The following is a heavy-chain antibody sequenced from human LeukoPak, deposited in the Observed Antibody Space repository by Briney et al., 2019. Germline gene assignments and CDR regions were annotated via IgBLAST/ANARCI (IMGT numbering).Heavy chain of an antibody. D-gene: IGHD2-21*02. Sequence: SETLSLTCTVSGGSISSSSYYWGWIRQPSGKGLEWIGSIYYSGSTYYNPSLKSRVTISVDTSKNQFSLKLSSVTAADTAVYYCARARSYCGGDCYSRFDPWGQGTLVTVSS. V-gene: IGHV4-39*07. J-gene: IGHJ5*02. CDR1: GGSISSSSYY. CDR3: ARARSYCGGDCYSRFDP. CDR2: IYYSGST.